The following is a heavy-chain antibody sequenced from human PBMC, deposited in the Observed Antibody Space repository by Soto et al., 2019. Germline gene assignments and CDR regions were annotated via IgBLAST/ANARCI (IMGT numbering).Heavy chain of an antibody. CDR1: GGSISSYY. CDR2: IYYSRST. Sequence: SETLSLTCTVSGGSISSYYWSWIRQPPGKGLERIGYIYYSRSTNYNPSLKSRVTISVDTSKNQFSLKLSSVTAADTAVYYCARTLYDSSGLWVPPYREYYYYGMDVWGQGTTVTVS. V-gene: IGHV4-59*08. J-gene: IGHJ6*02. D-gene: IGHD3-22*01. CDR3: ARTLYDSSGLWVPPYREYYYYGMDV.